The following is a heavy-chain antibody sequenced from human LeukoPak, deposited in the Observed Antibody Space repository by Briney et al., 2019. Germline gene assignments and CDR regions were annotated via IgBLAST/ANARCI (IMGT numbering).Heavy chain of an antibody. D-gene: IGHD6-6*01. Sequence: GSLRLSCAASGFTFSSYSMNWVRQAPGKGLEWIGEMNDRGTTNRNPSLRSRVTMSVDPSQNQFSLTLNSVTAADTAVYFCARHGFEYLVDTNMHYYYMDVWGKGTTVTVSS. CDR3: ARHGFEYLVDTNMHYYYMDV. CDR1: GFTFSSYS. J-gene: IGHJ6*03. CDR2: MNDRGTT. V-gene: IGHV4-34*01.